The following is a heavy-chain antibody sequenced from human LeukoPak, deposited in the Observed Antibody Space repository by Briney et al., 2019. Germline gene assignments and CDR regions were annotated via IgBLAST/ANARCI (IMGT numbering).Heavy chain of an antibody. V-gene: IGHV3-33*01. Sequence: GRSLRLSCAASGFTFSSYGMHWVRQAPGKGLEWVAVIWYDGSNKYYADSVKGRFTISRDNSKNTLYLQMNSLRAEDTAVYYCARIYCDSRGVAFDYWGQGTLVTVSS. D-gene: IGHD3-22*01. CDR3: ARIYCDSRGVAFDY. CDR1: GFTFSSYG. J-gene: IGHJ4*02. CDR2: IWYDGSNK.